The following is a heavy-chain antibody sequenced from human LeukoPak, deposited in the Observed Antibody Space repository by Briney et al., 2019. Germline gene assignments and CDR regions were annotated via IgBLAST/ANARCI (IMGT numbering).Heavy chain of an antibody. D-gene: IGHD6-19*01. J-gene: IGHJ4*02. Sequence: PSETLSLTCTVSGGSISSSSYYWGWIRQPPGKGLEWIGSIYYSGSTYYNPSLKSRVTISVDTSKNQFSLKLSSVTAADTAVHYCARSGSGGWIDYWGQGTLVTVSS. CDR2: IYYSGST. CDR1: GGSISSSSYY. CDR3: ARSGSGGWIDY. V-gene: IGHV4-39*01.